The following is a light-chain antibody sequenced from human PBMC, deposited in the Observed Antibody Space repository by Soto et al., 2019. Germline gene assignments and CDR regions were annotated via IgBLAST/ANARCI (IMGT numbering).Light chain of an antibody. CDR3: SSYTSSSTSWV. J-gene: IGLJ3*02. CDR2: EVS. V-gene: IGLV2-14*01. Sequence: QSALTQPASVSGSPGQSITISCTGTSSDVGGYNYVSWYQQHPGKAPKLMIYEVSNRPSGVSNRFSGSKSGNTASLTISGLQAEDEADYYCSSYTSSSTSWVFCGGTQLTVL. CDR1: SSDVGGYNY.